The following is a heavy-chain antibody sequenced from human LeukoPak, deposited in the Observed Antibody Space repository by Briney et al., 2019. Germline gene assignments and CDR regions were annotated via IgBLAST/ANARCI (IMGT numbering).Heavy chain of an antibody. CDR3: ARDFGPAKPRLFCDY. CDR2: IKQDGSEK. J-gene: IGHJ4*02. CDR1: GFTFSSYW. D-gene: IGHD3-22*01. Sequence: PGGSLRLSCAASGFTFSSYWMSWVRQAPGKGLERVANIKQDGSEKYYVDSVKGRFTISRDNAKNSLYLQMNSLRAEDTAVYYCARDFGPAKPRLFCDYWGQGTLVTVSS. V-gene: IGHV3-7*01.